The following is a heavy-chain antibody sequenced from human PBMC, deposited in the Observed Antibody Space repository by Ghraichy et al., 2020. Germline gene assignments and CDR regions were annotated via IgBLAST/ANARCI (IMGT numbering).Heavy chain of an antibody. V-gene: IGHV1-18*04. D-gene: IGHD1-26*01. Sequence: ASVKVSCKASGYTFTSYGIRWVRQAPGQGLEWMGWISAYNGNTNYAQKLQGRVTMTTDTSSSTAYMELRSLRSDDTAVYYCAREGADRGCYDLGGQGTLVTFSS. CDR2: ISAYNGNT. CDR1: GYTFTSYG. J-gene: IGHJ4*02. CDR3: AREGADRGCYDL.